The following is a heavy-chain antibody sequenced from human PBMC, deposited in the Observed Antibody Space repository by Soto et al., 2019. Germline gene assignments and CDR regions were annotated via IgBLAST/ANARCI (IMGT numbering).Heavy chain of an antibody. V-gene: IGHV3-11*06. CDR1: GFTFSDYY. J-gene: IGHJ3*02. Sequence: GGSLRLSCAASGFTFSDYYMSWIRQAPGKGLEWVSYISSSSSYTNYADSVKGRFTISRDNAKNSLYLQMNSLRAEDTAVYYCARDSATVTSNYAFDIWGQGTLVTVSS. D-gene: IGHD4-17*01. CDR2: ISSSSSYT. CDR3: ARDSATVTSNYAFDI.